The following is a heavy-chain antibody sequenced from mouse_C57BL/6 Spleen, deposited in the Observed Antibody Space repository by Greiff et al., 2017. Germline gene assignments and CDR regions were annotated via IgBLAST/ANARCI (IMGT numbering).Heavy chain of an antibody. CDR2: INPSTGGT. CDR3: ARWSYDYDGYAMDD. CDR1: GYSFTGYY. D-gene: IGHD2-4*01. V-gene: IGHV1-42*01. Sequence: VQLQQSGPELVKPGASVKISCKASGYSFTGYYMNWVKQRPEKSLEWIGEINPSTGGTTYNQKFKATATLTVDKSSSTAYMQLKRLTAEDSTVYYCARWSYDYDGYAMDDGGQGTSGTVSS. J-gene: IGHJ4*01.